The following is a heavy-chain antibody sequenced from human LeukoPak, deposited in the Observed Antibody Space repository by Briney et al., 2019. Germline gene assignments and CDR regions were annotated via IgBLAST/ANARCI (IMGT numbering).Heavy chain of an antibody. CDR1: GYTFTGYY. V-gene: IGHV1-2*06. Sequence: ASVKVSCKASGYTFTGYYMHWVRQAPGQGLEWMGRINPNSGGTNYAQKFQGRVTMTRDTSISTAYMELSRLRSDDTAVYYCARESGPDIVVVPADMMYYYYMDVWGKGTTVTVSS. D-gene: IGHD2-2*01. CDR2: INPNSGGT. J-gene: IGHJ6*03. CDR3: ARESGPDIVVVPADMMYYYYMDV.